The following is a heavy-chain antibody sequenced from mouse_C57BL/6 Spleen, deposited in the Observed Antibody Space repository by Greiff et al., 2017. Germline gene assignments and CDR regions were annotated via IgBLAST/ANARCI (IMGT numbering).Heavy chain of an antibody. CDR2: IDPSDSYT. CDR1: GYTFTSYW. D-gene: IGHD1-1*01. Sequence: QVQLKESGAELVMPGASVKLSCKASGYTFTSYWMHWVKQRPGQGLEWIGEIDPSDSYTNYNQKFKGKSTLTVDKSSSTAYMQLSSLTSEDSAVYYCARRGGSSYAMDYWGQGTSVTVSS. CDR3: ARRGGSSYAMDY. J-gene: IGHJ4*01. V-gene: IGHV1-69*01.